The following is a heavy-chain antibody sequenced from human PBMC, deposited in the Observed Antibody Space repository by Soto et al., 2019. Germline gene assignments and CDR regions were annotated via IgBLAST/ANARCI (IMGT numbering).Heavy chain of an antibody. V-gene: IGHV3-30*18. CDR3: AKDGTDYDSLTGYGSFDY. Sequence: GGSLRLSCAASGFTFSSYGMHWVRQAPGKGLEWVAVISNDGSDKYYADSVKGRFTISRDNYKNTMYLQMNSLRAEDTAVYYCAKDGTDYDSLTGYGSFDYWGQGTLVTVSS. CDR1: GFTFSSYG. J-gene: IGHJ4*02. D-gene: IGHD3-9*01. CDR2: ISNDGSDK.